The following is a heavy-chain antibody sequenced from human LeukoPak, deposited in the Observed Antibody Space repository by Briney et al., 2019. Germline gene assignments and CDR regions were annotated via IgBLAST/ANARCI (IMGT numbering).Heavy chain of an antibody. D-gene: IGHD3-10*01. CDR2: ISYSGST. J-gene: IGHJ4*02. Sequence: PSETLSLTCSVSGGSISSSSYYWGWISQPPGRGLQWIGSISYSGSTYYNPSLKSRVTISVDTSKNQFSLKVTSVTAADTAVYYCASPARGGSIDSWGQGTLVTVSS. V-gene: IGHV4-39*01. CDR1: GGSISSSSYY. CDR3: ASPARGGSIDS.